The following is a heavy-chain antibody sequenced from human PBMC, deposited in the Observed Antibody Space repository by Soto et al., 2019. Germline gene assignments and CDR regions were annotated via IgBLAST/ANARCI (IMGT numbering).Heavy chain of an antibody. D-gene: IGHD3-10*01. Sequence: SETLSLTCTVSAGSITSDEYYWNWIRYRPGKGLEWIGFIHHTGSTFYNPSLESRASISIDTSESQFSLNLASVTVADTAVYYCARRPTGSGLSFFDYWGPGTLVTVSS. J-gene: IGHJ4*02. V-gene: IGHV4-31*03. CDR1: AGSITSDEYY. CDR2: IHHTGST. CDR3: ARRPTGSGLSFFDY.